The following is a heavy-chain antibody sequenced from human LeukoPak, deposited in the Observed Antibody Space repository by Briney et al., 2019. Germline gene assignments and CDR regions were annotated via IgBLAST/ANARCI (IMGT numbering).Heavy chain of an antibody. J-gene: IGHJ4*02. V-gene: IGHV3-74*01. CDR1: GFSFSSYW. Sequence: GGSLRLSCAASGFSFSSYWMHWVRQTPGKGLVWVSRINSGGSGTSHADSVKGRFTISRDNTKNTLYLQMHSLRAEDTAVYYCATSLGPLPVYWGQGTLVTVSS. CDR3: ATSLGPLPVY. D-gene: IGHD7-27*01. CDR2: INSGGSGT.